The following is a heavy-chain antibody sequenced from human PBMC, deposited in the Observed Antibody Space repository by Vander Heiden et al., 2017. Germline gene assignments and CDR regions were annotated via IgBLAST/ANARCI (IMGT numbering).Heavy chain of an antibody. J-gene: IGHJ5*02. CDR3: ARGCGVACYYIDA. CDR1: GFTFSSYG. Sequence: QVHLLESGGGVVQPGRSLRLSCAASGFTFSSYGMHWVRQAPGKGLEWLAIIWNDGSDQRYADFVKGRFTISRDNSKNTLYLQMNSLRDEDTATYYCARGCGVACYYIDAWGQGTLVTVSS. CDR2: IWNDGSDQ. V-gene: IGHV3-33*01. D-gene: IGHD2-21*01.